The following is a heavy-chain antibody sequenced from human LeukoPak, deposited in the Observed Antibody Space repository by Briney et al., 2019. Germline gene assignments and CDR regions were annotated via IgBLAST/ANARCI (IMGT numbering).Heavy chain of an antibody. CDR3: ATDPIFDY. J-gene: IGHJ4*02. CDR2: INYSGST. V-gene: IGHV4-39*01. CDR1: GGSISSSSYY. Sequence: PSETLSLTCTVSGGSISSSSYYWGWIRQPPGKGLEWIGSINYSGSTYYNPSLKSRVTISVDTSKNQFSLKLSSVTAADTAVYYCATDPIFDYWGQGTLVTVSS.